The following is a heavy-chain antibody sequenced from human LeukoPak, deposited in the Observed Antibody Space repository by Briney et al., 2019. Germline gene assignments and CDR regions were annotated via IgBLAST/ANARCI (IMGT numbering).Heavy chain of an antibody. CDR1: GFNIGVYW. CDR2: IKQDGSER. J-gene: IGHJ5*02. CDR3: ARDWGTDWYDP. Sequence: GGSLRLSCAASGFNIGVYWMTWVRQAPGKGLEWVANIKQDGSERTYVDSVKGRFTISRDNAKNSIYLEMNSLRVEDTAIYYCARDWGTDWYDPWGQGTLVSVSS. D-gene: IGHD3-16*01. V-gene: IGHV3-7*01.